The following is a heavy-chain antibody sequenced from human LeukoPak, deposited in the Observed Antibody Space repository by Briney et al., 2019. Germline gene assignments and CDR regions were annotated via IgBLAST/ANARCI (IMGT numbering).Heavy chain of an antibody. CDR3: ARVPHYYDSSGLDY. D-gene: IGHD3-22*01. CDR1: GCTFSSYA. J-gene: IGHJ4*02. CDR2: IIPIFGTA. Sequence: SLKVSCKAFGCTFSSYAISWVRQAPGQGLEWIGGIIPIFGTANYAQKFQGRVTITADESTSTAYMELSSLRSEDTAVYYCARVPHYYDSSGLDYWGQGTLVTVSS. V-gene: IGHV1-69*01.